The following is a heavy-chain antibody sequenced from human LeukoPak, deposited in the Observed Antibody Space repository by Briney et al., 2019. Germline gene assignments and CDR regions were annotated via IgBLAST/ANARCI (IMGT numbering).Heavy chain of an antibody. CDR3: AKDYGENYYDSSGYWDP. CDR1: GFTFRSNA. D-gene: IGHD3-22*01. CDR2: ISGSGGST. J-gene: IGHJ5*02. V-gene: IGHV3-23*01. Sequence: PGGPLRLSCAAPGFTFRSNARSGARRAPGRGREGVSAISGSGGSTYYAASVKGRFTISRDNSKNTLYLQMNSLRAEDTAVYYCAKDYGENYYDSSGYWDPWGQGTLVTVSS.